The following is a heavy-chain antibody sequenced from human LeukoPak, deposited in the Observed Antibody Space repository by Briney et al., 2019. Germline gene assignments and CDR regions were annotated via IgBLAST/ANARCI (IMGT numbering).Heavy chain of an antibody. CDR2: IKEDGSEK. D-gene: IGHD6-19*01. CDR3: ARDSGRFRLDY. Sequence: PGGSLRLSCAASGFTFSSSWMSWVRQAPGKGLEWVASIKEDGSEKYYVDSVKGRFTVSRDNAKKSLYVQMNSLRVEDTAVYYCARDSGRFRLDYWGQGILVTVSS. V-gene: IGHV3-7*01. CDR1: GFTFSSSW. J-gene: IGHJ4*02.